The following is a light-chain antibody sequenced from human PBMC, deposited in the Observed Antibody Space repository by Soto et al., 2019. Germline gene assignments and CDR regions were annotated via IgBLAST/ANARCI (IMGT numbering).Light chain of an antibody. Sequence: QLVLTQPPSVSGALGQRVTISCTGRSSNIGARYDVHWYQQLPGTAPKLLIYGNTNRPSGVPDRFSGSKSGTSASLDITGLQAEDEADYYCQSYDSSLSGRVFGGGTKLTVL. CDR1: SSNIGARYD. CDR3: QSYDSSLSGRV. J-gene: IGLJ3*02. CDR2: GNT. V-gene: IGLV1-40*01.